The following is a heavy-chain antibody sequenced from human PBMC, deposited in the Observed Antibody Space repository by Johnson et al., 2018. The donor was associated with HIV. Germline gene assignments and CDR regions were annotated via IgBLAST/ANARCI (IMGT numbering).Heavy chain of an antibody. CDR3: AREGGDCSSTSCYQDAFDI. V-gene: IGHV3-66*02. D-gene: IGHD2-2*01. Sequence: VQLVESGGGLVQPGGSLRLSCAASGFTVNNNYMNWVRQTPGKGLEWVSVIYTGGSTYYADSVKGRFTISRDNSKNTLYLQMNSLRVEETAVYYCAREGGDCSSTSCYQDAFDIWGQGTMVTVSS. CDR2: IYTGGST. CDR1: GFTVNNNY. J-gene: IGHJ3*02.